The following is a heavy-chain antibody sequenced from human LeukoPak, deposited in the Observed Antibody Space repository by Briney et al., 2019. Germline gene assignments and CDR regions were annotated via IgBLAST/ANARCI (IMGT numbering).Heavy chain of an antibody. Sequence: PGGSLRLSCAASGFTFSSYAMSWVRQAPGKGLEWVSAISGSGGSTYYADSVKGRFTISRDNSKNTLYLQMNSLRAEDTAVYYCAKDRRTGQWLVHAGNWFDPWGQGTLVTVSS. CDR2: ISGSGGST. V-gene: IGHV3-23*01. CDR1: GFTFSSYA. J-gene: IGHJ5*02. CDR3: AKDRRTGQWLVHAGNWFDP. D-gene: IGHD6-19*01.